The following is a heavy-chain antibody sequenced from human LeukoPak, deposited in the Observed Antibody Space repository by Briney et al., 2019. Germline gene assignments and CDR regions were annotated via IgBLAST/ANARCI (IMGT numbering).Heavy chain of an antibody. D-gene: IGHD3-22*01. Sequence: PSETLSLTCAVYGGSFSGYYWSWIRQPPGKGLEWIGEIYHSGSTNYNPSLKSRVTISVDKSKNQFSLKLSSVTAADTAVYYCARDYHDSSLDYWGQGTLVTVSS. CDR2: IYHSGST. V-gene: IGHV4-34*01. CDR1: GGSFSGYY. J-gene: IGHJ4*02. CDR3: ARDYHDSSLDY.